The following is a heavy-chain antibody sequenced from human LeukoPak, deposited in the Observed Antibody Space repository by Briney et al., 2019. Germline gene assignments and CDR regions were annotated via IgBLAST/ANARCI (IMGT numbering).Heavy chain of an antibody. CDR1: GFTFSSYA. D-gene: IGHD6-13*01. V-gene: IGHV3-30-3*02. CDR2: ISYDGSNK. Sequence: GRSLRLSCAASGFTFSSYAMHWVRQAPGKGLEWVAVISYDGSNKYYADSVKGRFTISRDNSKNTLYLQMNSLGAEDTAVYYCAKMTSAGSKYFQHWGQGTLVTVSS. CDR3: AKMTSAGSKYFQH. J-gene: IGHJ1*01.